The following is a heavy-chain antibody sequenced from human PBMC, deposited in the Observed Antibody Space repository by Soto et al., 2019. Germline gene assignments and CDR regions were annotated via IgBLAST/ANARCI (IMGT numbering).Heavy chain of an antibody. CDR3: AHAYGGRSLY. J-gene: IGHJ4*02. V-gene: IGHV2-5*02. Sequence: QITLKESGPTLVKPTQTFTLTCTFSGFSLTTDRVGVGWIRQPPGEALEWLAVIYWDDSKTYRPSLESRLTITKDTSKNQVALTLTNMDSLDTDTYYCAHAYGGRSLYWGQGTLVTVSS. D-gene: IGHD1-26*01. CDR2: IYWDDSK. CDR1: GFSLTTDRVG.